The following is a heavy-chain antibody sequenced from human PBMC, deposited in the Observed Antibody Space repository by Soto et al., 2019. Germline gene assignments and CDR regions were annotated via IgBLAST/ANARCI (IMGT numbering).Heavy chain of an antibody. J-gene: IGHJ6*02. CDR1: GGSISSYY. CDR2: VHHSWGS. V-gene: IGHV4-59*08. CDR3: ARQGFGPLHGLVDV. Sequence: QVQLQESGPGLVKPSETLSLSCTVSGGSISSYYWSWFRQSPGKRMEWIGYVHHSWGSSYNPSLLSRVAISLAASQSQFSLKATSVSATATAVYYCARQGFGPLHGLVDVWGQGTTVTVSS. D-gene: IGHD3-10*01.